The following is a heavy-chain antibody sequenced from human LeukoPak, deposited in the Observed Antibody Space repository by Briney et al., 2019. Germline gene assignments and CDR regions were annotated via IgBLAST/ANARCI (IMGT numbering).Heavy chain of an antibody. CDR3: TRGYNYGPYYYYYYMDV. CDR1: GGSISSYY. D-gene: IGHD5-18*01. CDR2: IYYSGST. V-gene: IGHV4-59*01. J-gene: IGHJ6*03. Sequence: SETLSLTCTVSGGSISSYYWSWIRQPPGKGLEWIGYIYYSGSTNYNPSLKSRVTISIDTSKSQFSLKLTSVTAADTAVYYCTRGYNYGPYYYYYYMDVWAKGTTVTVSS.